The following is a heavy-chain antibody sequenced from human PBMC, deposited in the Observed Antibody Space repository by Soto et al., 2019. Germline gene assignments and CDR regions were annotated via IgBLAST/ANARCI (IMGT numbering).Heavy chain of an antibody. CDR3: LRGNSGYGNFDY. V-gene: IGHV3-74*01. J-gene: IGHJ4*02. CDR2: IKGDGSET. CDR1: GFTFSSYW. D-gene: IGHD5-12*01. Sequence: HGGSLSLSCAASGFTFSSYWMHWVRQAPGKGLVWVSRIKGDGSETNYADSVKGRFTISRDNAKNTLYLQLNSLRAEDTAVYYCLRGNSGYGNFDYWGQGTRVTVSS.